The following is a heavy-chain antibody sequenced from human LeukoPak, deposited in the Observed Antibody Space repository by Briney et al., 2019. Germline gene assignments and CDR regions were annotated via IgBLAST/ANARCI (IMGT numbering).Heavy chain of an antibody. D-gene: IGHD2-2*02. CDR2: IYYSGST. V-gene: IGHV4-59*01. J-gene: IGHJ5*02. Sequence: PSETLSLTCAVSGGSISSYYWSWIRQPPGKGLEWIGYIYYSGSTNYNPSLKSRVTISVDTSKNQFSLKLSSVTAADTAVYYCARDIPGGFDPWGQGTLVTVSS. CDR1: GGSISSYY. CDR3: ARDIPGGFDP.